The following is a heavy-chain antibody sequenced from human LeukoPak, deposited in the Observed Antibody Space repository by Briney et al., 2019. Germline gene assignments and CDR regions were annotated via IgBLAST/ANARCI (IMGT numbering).Heavy chain of an antibody. Sequence: SVKVSCKASGGTFSSHAIGWVRQAPGQGLEWMGRIIPILGIANYAQKFQGRVTITADKSTSTAYMELSSLRSEDTAVYYCARDAADAFDIWGQGTMVTVSS. J-gene: IGHJ3*02. CDR2: IIPILGIA. V-gene: IGHV1-69*04. CDR3: ARDAADAFDI. CDR1: GGTFSSHA.